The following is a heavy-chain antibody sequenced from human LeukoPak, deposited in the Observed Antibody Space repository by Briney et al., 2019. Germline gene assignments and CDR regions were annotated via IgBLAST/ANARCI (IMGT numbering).Heavy chain of an antibody. V-gene: IGHV1-46*01. CDR3: ARDSGWSNYDC. D-gene: IGHD3-10*01. CDR2: INPRDGTT. Sequence: ASVKVSCKASGYTFTGYYMHWVRQAPGQGLEWVGQINPRDGTTAYAPKFQGRLTMTRDTSTTTVYLDLGSLTFDDTGIYYCARDSGWSNYDCWGQGALVTVSS. J-gene: IGHJ4*02. CDR1: GYTFTGYY.